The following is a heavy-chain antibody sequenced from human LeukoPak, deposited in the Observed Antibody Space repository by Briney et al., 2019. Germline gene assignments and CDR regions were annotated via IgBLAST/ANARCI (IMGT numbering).Heavy chain of an antibody. J-gene: IGHJ4*02. CDR3: ARDLFPSTTAYFDY. V-gene: IGHV3-30*03. Sequence: GGSLRLSCAASGFSFSSYGMHWVRQAPGKGLEWVAVISYDGSNQYYVDSVKGRFTISRDDAKNSLYLQMNSLRAEDTAVYYCARDLFPSTTAYFDYWGQGTLVTVSS. CDR1: GFSFSSYG. CDR2: ISYDGSNQ. D-gene: IGHD4-11*01.